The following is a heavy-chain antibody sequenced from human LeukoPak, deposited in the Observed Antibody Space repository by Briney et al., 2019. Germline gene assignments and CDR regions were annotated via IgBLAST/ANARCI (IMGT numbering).Heavy chain of an antibody. D-gene: IGHD3-22*01. J-gene: IGHJ4*02. Sequence: GGSLRLSCAASGFTFTNYAMSWVRQAPGKGLEWVSLIRGSGGRTYYADSVKGRFSISRDNSKNTLYLQMNSLRVEGTAIYYCAKDFYLGNSGYYLTFDSWGQGALVSVSS. V-gene: IGHV3-23*01. CDR2: IRGSGGRT. CDR1: GFTFTNYA. CDR3: AKDFYLGNSGYYLTFDS.